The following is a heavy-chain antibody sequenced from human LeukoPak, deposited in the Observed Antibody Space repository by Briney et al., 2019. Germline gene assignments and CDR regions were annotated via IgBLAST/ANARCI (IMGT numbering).Heavy chain of an antibody. CDR3: AREGFYGSGRGADFDY. V-gene: IGHV3-48*02. J-gene: IGHJ4*02. D-gene: IGHD3-10*01. CDR1: GFTFRNHF. Sequence: GGSLILSCVVSGFTFRNHFMNWVRQSPGKSREWVSYISSSSNTIYYADSVKGRFIISRDNAKDSLFLQMNSLRDEDAAVYYCAREGFYGSGRGADFDYWGQGTLVTVSS. CDR2: ISSSSNTI.